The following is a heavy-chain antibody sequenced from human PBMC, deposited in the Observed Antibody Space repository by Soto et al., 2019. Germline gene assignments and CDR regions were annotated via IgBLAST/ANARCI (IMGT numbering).Heavy chain of an antibody. D-gene: IGHD1-1*01. CDR2: ISYDGSNK. J-gene: IGHJ6*02. CDR3: ARDRLRYNWNDFPYYYYGMDV. Sequence: LRLSCAASGFTFSSYAMHWVRQASGKGLEWVTVISYDGSNKYYADSVKGRFTISRDNSKNTLYLQMNSLRAEDTAVYYCARDRLRYNWNDFPYYYYGMDVWGQGTTVTVSS. CDR1: GFTFSSYA. V-gene: IGHV3-30-3*01.